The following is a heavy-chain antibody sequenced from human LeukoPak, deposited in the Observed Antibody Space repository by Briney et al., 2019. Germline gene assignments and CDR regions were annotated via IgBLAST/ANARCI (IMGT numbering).Heavy chain of an antibody. D-gene: IGHD3-16*02. CDR2: ISYDGSNK. CDR3: ATLYDYVWGSYRYFDY. V-gene: IGHV3-30*03. Sequence: GGSLRLSCAASGFTFSSYGMHWVRQAPGKGLEWVAVISYDGSNKYYADSAKGRFTISRDNSKNTLYLQMNSLRAEDTAVYYCATLYDYVWGSYRYFDYWGQGTLVTVSS. CDR1: GFTFSSYG. J-gene: IGHJ4*02.